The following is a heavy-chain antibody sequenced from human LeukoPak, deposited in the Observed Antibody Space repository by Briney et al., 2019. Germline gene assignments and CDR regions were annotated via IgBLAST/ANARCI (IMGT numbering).Heavy chain of an antibody. CDR3: ATVGYYYYMDV. V-gene: IGHV3-23*01. J-gene: IGHJ6*03. Sequence: GGSLRLSCAAPGFTFSSYAMSWVRQAPVKGLDWVATISGSGSSTYYADSVKGRFTISRDNSKNTLYLQMNSLRAEDTALYYCATVGYYYYMDVWGKGTTVTVSS. CDR2: ISGSGSST. CDR1: GFTFSSYA.